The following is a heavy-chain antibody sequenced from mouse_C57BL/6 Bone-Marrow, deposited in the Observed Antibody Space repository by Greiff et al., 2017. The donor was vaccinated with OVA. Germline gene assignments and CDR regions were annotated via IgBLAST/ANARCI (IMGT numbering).Heavy chain of an antibody. CDR3: ARGYDYYFDY. D-gene: IGHD2-4*01. V-gene: IGHV5-4*03. CDR2: ISDGGSYT. J-gene: IGHJ2*01. Sequence: EVKLVESGGGLVKPGGSLKLSCAASGFTFSSYAMSWVRQTPEKRLEWVATISDGGSYTYYPDNVKGRFTISRDNAKNNLYLQMSHLKSEDTAMYYCARGYDYYFDYWGQGTTLTVSS. CDR1: GFTFSSYA.